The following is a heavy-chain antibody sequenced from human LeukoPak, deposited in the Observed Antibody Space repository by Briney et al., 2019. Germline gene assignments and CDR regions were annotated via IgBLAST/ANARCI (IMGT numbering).Heavy chain of an antibody. J-gene: IGHJ4*02. CDR2: IYPGDSDT. CDR1: GYKFTNYW. Sequence: GESLKISCKVSGYKFTNYWLGWERQMPGKGLEWMGIIYPGDSDTRFSPSFQGQVTLSADKSLNTAYLQWSSLQASDTAIYYCARWRAQYYFDYWGQGTLVTVAS. CDR3: ARWRAQYYFDY. V-gene: IGHV5-51*01. D-gene: IGHD2/OR15-2a*01.